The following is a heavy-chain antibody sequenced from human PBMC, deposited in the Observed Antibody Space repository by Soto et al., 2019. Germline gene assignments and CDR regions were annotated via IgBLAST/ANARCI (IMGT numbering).Heavy chain of an antibody. CDR1: GFTFSSYW. CDR2: IKQDGSEK. D-gene: IGHD5-18*01. Sequence: GGSLRLSCAASGFTFSSYWMSWVRQAPGKGLEWVANIKQDGSEKYYVDSVKGRFTISRDNAKNSLYLQMNSLRAEDTAVYYCARVFPPYSYGSYYMDVWGKGTAVTVSS. V-gene: IGHV3-7*01. CDR3: ARVFPPYSYGSYYMDV. J-gene: IGHJ6*03.